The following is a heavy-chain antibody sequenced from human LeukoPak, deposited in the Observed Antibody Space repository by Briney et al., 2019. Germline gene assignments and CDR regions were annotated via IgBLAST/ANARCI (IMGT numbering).Heavy chain of an antibody. CDR2: IYSGGST. CDR1: GFTVSSNY. D-gene: IGHD5-12*01. V-gene: IGHV3-66*01. CDR3: ARDPPISRIVALDAFDV. J-gene: IGHJ3*01. Sequence: GGSLRLSCAASGFTVSSNYMNWVRQAPGKGLEWVSVIYSGGSTYYADSVKGRFTISRDSSKNTLYLQMNSLRGEDTAVYYCARDPPISRIVALDAFDVWGQGTMVTVSA.